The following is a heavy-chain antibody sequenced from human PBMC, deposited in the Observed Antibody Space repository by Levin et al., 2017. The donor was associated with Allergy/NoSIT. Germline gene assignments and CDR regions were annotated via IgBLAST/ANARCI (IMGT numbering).Heavy chain of an antibody. CDR2: ISDSGDSI. D-gene: IGHD3-10*01. CDR1: GFTFSDYY. Sequence: GGSLRLSCAASGFTFSDYYMTWVRQAPGKGLEWVSYISDSGDSIYYADSVKGRFTISRDNAKNSLYLQMNSLRAEDTAVYYCARDLGSYGSGTYFPSGYWGQGTLVTVSS. V-gene: IGHV3-11*01. J-gene: IGHJ4*02. CDR3: ARDLGSYGSGTYFPSGY.